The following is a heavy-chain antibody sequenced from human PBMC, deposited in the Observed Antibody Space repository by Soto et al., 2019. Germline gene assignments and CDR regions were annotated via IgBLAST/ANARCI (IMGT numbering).Heavy chain of an antibody. CDR2: ISAYNGNT. D-gene: IGHD2-15*01. CDR3: TKERQHCTGGSCYSTHFEY. V-gene: IGHV1-18*01. CDR1: GYSFTTYG. Sequence: QVQMVQSGVEVKEPGASVTVSCKASGYSFTTYGISWVRQAPGQGLEWMGWISAYNGNTIYAQRFQGRVSMTRDTSTSTAYMELRSLRSDDTAVYYCTKERQHCTGGSCYSTHFEYWGQGTLVTVPS. J-gene: IGHJ4*02.